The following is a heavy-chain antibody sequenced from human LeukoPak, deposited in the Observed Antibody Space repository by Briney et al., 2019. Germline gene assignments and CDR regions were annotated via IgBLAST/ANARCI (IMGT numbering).Heavy chain of an antibody. D-gene: IGHD6-13*01. CDR3: ASIAAAGTFEYWFDP. Sequence: SVKVSCKASGGTFSSYAISWVRQALGQGLEWMGGIIPIFGTANYAQKFQGRVTITADESTSTAYMELSSLRSEDTAVYYCASIAAAGTFEYWFDPWGQGTLVTVSS. CDR2: IIPIFGTA. J-gene: IGHJ5*02. V-gene: IGHV1-69*01. CDR1: GGTFSSYA.